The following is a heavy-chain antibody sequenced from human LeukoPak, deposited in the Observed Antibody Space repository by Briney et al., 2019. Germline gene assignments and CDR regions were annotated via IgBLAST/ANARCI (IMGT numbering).Heavy chain of an antibody. CDR2: ISSCCSTI. D-gene: IGHD2-15*01. V-gene: IGHV3-11*01. CDR3: ARSGLNRFDY. J-gene: IGHJ4*02. Sequence: PGGSLRLSCAASGFTFSDYYMSWIRQAPGKGLEVVSYISSCCSTIYYADSVKGRFTIFRDNAKNSLYLQMNSLRAEDTAAYYCARSGLNRFDYWGQGTLVTVSS. CDR1: GFTFSDYY.